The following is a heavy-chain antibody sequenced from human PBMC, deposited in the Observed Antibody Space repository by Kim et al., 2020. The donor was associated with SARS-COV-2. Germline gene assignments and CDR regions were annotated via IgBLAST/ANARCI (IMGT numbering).Heavy chain of an antibody. CDR1: GFTFSNYG. CDR3: AKERRLYYNYNGVDV. CDR2: IWYDGSNK. D-gene: IGHD5-12*01. V-gene: IGHV3-30*02. Sequence: GGSLRLSCAASGFTFSNYGMHWVRQAPGKGLEWVAVIWYDGSNKYYADSVKGRFTISRDNSKNTLYLQMNSLRGDDTAIYYCAKERRLYYNYNGVDVWG. J-gene: IGHJ6*02.